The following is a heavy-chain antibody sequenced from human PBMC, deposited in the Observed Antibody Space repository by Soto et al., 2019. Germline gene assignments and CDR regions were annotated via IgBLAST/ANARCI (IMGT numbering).Heavy chain of an antibody. D-gene: IGHD3-22*01. Sequence: EVQLLESGGGLVQPWGSLRLSCAASGFTLSSYAMNWVRQAPGKGLEWVSASSGSGDRTYYADSVKGRFTVSRDNSKNTLYLLLNSLRAEDTAIYYCAKYYYDSSSSRGASDIWGKGTMVTVSS. J-gene: IGHJ3*02. V-gene: IGHV3-23*01. CDR3: AKYYYDSSSSRGASDI. CDR2: SSGSGDRT. CDR1: GFTLSSYA.